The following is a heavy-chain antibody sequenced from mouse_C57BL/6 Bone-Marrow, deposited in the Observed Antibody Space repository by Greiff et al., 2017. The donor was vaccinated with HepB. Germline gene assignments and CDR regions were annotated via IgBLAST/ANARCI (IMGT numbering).Heavy chain of an antibody. Sequence: VQLQESGPELVKPGASVKISCKASGYTFTDYYINWVKQRPGQGLEWIGWIFPGSGSTYYNEKFKGKATLTVDKSSSTAYMLLSSLTSEDSAVYFCARTLLLRPYYFDYWGQGTTLTVSS. J-gene: IGHJ2*01. CDR1: GYTFTDYY. CDR2: IFPGSGST. CDR3: ARTLLLRPYYFDY. D-gene: IGHD1-1*01. V-gene: IGHV1-75*01.